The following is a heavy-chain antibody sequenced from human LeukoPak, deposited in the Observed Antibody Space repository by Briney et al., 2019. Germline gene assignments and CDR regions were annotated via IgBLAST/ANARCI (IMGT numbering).Heavy chain of an antibody. CDR2: IKQDGSEK. Sequence: PGGSLRLSCAASGFTFSSYWMSWVRQAPGKGLEWVANIKQDGSEKYYADSVKGRFTISRDNSKNTLYLQMNSLRAEDTAVYYCARAQYYYDSSGYYVAEAFDIWGQGTMVTVSS. D-gene: IGHD3-22*01. V-gene: IGHV3-7*01. CDR3: ARAQYYYDSSGYYVAEAFDI. CDR1: GFTFSSYW. J-gene: IGHJ3*02.